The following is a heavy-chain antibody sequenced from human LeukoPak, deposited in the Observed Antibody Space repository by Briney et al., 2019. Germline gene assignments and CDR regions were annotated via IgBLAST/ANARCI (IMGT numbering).Heavy chain of an antibody. CDR2: ISAGGGST. CDR3: AKESGKFDY. Sequence: GGSLRLSCVTSGLNFDDSAMHWVRQAPGEGLEWVSLISAGGGSTFSADSVKSRFSISRDNSKNSLYLQMNSLRSEDTAMYYCAKESGKFDYWGQGTLVAVSS. V-gene: IGHV3-43*02. J-gene: IGHJ4*02. CDR1: GLNFDDSA.